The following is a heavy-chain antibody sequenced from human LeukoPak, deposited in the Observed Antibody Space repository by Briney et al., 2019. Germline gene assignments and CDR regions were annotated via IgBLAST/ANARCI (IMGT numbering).Heavy chain of an antibody. CDR3: ARATQYDSSGFAFDI. Sequence: PGGSLRLSCAASGFTFDDYAMHWVRQAPGKGLEWVSGISWNSGSIGYADSVKGRFTISRDNAKNSLYLQMNSLRAEDMALYYCARATQYDSSGFAFDIWGQGRMVTVSS. CDR2: ISWNSGSI. V-gene: IGHV3-9*03. D-gene: IGHD3-22*01. CDR1: GFTFDDYA. J-gene: IGHJ3*02.